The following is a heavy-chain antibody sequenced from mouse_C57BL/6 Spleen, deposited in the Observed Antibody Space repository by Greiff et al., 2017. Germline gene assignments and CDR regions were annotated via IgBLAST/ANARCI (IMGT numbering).Heavy chain of an antibody. D-gene: IGHD1-1*01. V-gene: IGHV1-80*01. CDR1: GYAFSSYW. CDR2: IYPGDGDT. CDR3: ARIDYYGTPYYFDY. J-gene: IGHJ2*01. Sequence: QVTLKESGAELVKPGASVKISCKASGYAFSSYWMNWVKQRPGKGLEWIGQIYPGDGDTNYNGKFKGKATLTADKSSSTAYMQLSSLTSEDSAVYFCARIDYYGTPYYFDYWGQGTTLTVSS.